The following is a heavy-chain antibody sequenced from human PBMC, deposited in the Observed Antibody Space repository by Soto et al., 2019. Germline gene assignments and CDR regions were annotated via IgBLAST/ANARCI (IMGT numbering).Heavy chain of an antibody. D-gene: IGHD3-3*01. Sequence: GGSLRLSCAASGFTFSSYAMSWVRQAPGKGLEWVSAISGSGGSTYYADSVKGRFTISRDNSKNTLYLQMNSLRAEDTAVYYCAKHVGITIFGGMDVGGQGTTVTVSS. CDR3: AKHVGITIFGGMDV. J-gene: IGHJ6*02. CDR2: ISGSGGST. V-gene: IGHV3-23*01. CDR1: GFTFSSYA.